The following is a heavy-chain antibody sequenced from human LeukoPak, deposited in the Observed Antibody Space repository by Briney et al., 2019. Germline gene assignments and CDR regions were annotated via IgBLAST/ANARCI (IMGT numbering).Heavy chain of an antibody. J-gene: IGHJ3*02. CDR3: ARYYDSSGYAFDI. D-gene: IGHD3-22*01. V-gene: IGHV4-59*08. CDR1: GGSISSYY. CDR2: IYYSGST. Sequence: PSETLSLTCTVSGGSISSYYWSWIRQPPGKGLEWIRYIYYSGSTNYNPSLKSRVTISVDTSKNQFSLKLSSVTAADTAVYYCARYYDSSGYAFDIWGQGTMVTVSS.